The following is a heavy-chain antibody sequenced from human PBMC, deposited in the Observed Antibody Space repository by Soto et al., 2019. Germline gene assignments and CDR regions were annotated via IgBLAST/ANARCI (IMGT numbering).Heavy chain of an antibody. Sequence: GASVKVSCKASGYTFTSYGISWVRQAPGQGLEWMGWISAYNGNTNYAQKLRGRVTMTTDTSTSTAYMELRSLRSDDTAVYYCARDIFGVVMRYYYYGMDVWGQGTTVTVSS. CDR1: GYTFTSYG. V-gene: IGHV1-18*01. J-gene: IGHJ6*02. CDR2: ISAYNGNT. CDR3: ARDIFGVVMRYYYYGMDV. D-gene: IGHD3-3*01.